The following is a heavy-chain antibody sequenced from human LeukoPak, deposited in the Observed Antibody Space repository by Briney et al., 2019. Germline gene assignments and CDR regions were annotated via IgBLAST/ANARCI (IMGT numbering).Heavy chain of an antibody. CDR1: GYTFTCYY. J-gene: IGHJ3*02. D-gene: IGHD5-18*01. V-gene: IGHV1-2*02. CDR3: ARPYARGYHRAFDI. CDR2: INPNSGGT. Sequence: ASVKVSCKASGYTFTCYYMHWVRQAPGQGLEWRGWINPNSGGTNYAQKFQGRVTMTRDTSISTAYMELSRLRSDDTAVYYCARPYARGYHRAFDIWGQGTMVTVSS.